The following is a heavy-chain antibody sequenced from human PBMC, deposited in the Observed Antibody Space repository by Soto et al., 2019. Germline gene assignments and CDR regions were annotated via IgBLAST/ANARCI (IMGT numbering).Heavy chain of an antibody. V-gene: IGHV3-33*01. Sequence: SLRLSCAASGFTFSSYGMHWVRPAPGKGLEWVAVIWYEGSNKYYADSVKGRLTISRDNSKNTRYLQMNSLRAEDTALYYCARDPSVVAALIYCYCGMAFWGQGTTVTVSS. CDR2: IWYEGSNK. J-gene: IGHJ6*02. D-gene: IGHD2-15*01. CDR1: GFTFSSYG. CDR3: ARDPSVVAALIYCYCGMAF.